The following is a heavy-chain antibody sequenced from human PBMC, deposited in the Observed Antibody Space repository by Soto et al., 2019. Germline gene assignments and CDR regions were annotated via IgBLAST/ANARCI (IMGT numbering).Heavy chain of an antibody. J-gene: IGHJ4*02. CDR2: IHHSGST. CDR3: ASTYYSDSSGYYSLGD. CDR1: GASISSSSW. D-gene: IGHD3-22*01. Sequence: QVQLQESGPGLVKPSGTLSLTCAVSGASISSSSWWSWVRQSPEKGLEWIGGIHHSGSTNYKPSLERRVTISVDKSKNQFSLKLSSVTAADTAVYYCASTYYSDSSGYYSLGDWGQGTPVTVSS. V-gene: IGHV4-4*02.